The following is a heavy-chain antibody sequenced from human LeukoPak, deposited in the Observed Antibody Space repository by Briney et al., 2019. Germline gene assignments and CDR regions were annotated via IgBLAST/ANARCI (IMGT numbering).Heavy chain of an antibody. V-gene: IGHV3-23*01. D-gene: IGHD2-15*01. J-gene: IGHJ5*02. CDR3: AKNGGSQCYSHLYT. Sequence: GGSLRLSCAASGFTLSSYAMSWVRQAPGEGLEWVTGTSGSGGSTYCAGSVKGRLTISTDNSKNTLYLQMNSLRVEDTAVYYCAKNGGSQCYSHLYTWGRGNLVTVSS. CDR1: GFTLSSYA. CDR2: TSGSGGST.